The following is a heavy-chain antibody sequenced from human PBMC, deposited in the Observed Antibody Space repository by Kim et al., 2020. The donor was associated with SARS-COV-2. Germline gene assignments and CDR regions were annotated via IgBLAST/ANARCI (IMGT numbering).Heavy chain of an antibody. CDR2: IYYSGST. D-gene: IGHD3-10*01. CDR3: ARTIRGVRQYFFDY. Sequence: SETLSLTCTVSGGSISSYYWSWIRQPPGKGLEWIGYIYYSGSTNYHPSPKSRVTISVDTSKNQFSLKLSSVTAADTAVYYCARTIRGVRQYFFDYWGQGTRVTVSS. V-gene: IGHV4-59*01. J-gene: IGHJ4*02. CDR1: GGSISSYY.